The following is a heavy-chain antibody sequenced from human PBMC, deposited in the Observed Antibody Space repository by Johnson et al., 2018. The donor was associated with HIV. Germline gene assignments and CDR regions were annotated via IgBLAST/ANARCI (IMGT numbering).Heavy chain of an antibody. CDR2: IRYDGGIK. CDR3: ARDWSDIAAAVTGAFDV. D-gene: IGHD6-13*01. V-gene: IGHV3-30*02. J-gene: IGHJ3*01. CDR1: GFTFSSYG. Sequence: QVQLVESGGGVVQPGGSLRLSCAASGFTFSSYGMHWVRQAPGKGLEWVAFIRYDGGIKYYADSVKGRFTISRDNSKNTLYLQINSLRAEDTAVYYCARDWSDIAAAVTGAFDVWGQGTMVTVSS.